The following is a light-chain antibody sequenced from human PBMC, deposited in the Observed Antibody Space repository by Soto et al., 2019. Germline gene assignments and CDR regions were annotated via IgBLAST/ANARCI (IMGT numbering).Light chain of an antibody. J-gene: IGKJ1*01. CDR2: KSS. Sequence: DIQMTQSPSTLSASEGDRVTISCRASQSVSIWLAWYQQKPGRAPKLLIYKSSILESGVPSRFSGSGSGTEFTLTISSLQPDDFATYYCQQFNTSPLTFGQGTKVEIK. CDR3: QQFNTSPLT. CDR1: QSVSIW. V-gene: IGKV1-5*03.